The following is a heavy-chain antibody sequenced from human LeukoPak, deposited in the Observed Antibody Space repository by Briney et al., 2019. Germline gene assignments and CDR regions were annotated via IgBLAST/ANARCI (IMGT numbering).Heavy chain of an antibody. J-gene: IGHJ4*02. CDR2: NNGDGSTT. V-gene: IGHV3-74*01. D-gene: IGHD6-6*01. CDR1: GFSLSGYW. CDR3: ARDSSHYLGSSDY. Sequence: SGGSLRLSCVASGFSLSGYWMYWVRQAPGKGLMYISRNNGDGSTTNYADVVKGRFTMSRDNVKNTLYLQMNSLRVEDTAIYYCARDSSHYLGSSDYWGQGTLVTVSS.